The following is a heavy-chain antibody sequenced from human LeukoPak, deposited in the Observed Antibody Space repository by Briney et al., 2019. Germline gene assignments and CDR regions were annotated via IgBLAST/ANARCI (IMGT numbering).Heavy chain of an antibody. D-gene: IGHD3-22*01. V-gene: IGHV1-18*01. CDR1: GYTFTSYG. Sequence: ASVKVSCKASGYTFTSYGISWGRQAPGQGLEWMGWISAYNGNTNYAQKLQGRVTMTTDTSTSTAYMELRSLRSDDTAVYYCATPGDYYDSSGYYYFQHWGQGTLVTVSS. J-gene: IGHJ1*01. CDR2: ISAYNGNT. CDR3: ATPGDYYDSSGYYYFQH.